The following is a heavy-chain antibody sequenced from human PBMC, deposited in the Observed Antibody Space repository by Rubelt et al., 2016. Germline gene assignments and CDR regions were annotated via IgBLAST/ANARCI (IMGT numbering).Heavy chain of an antibody. V-gene: IGHV4-59*12. Sequence: QVQLQESGPGLVKPSETLSLTCTVSGGSISSYYWSWIRQPPGKGLEWIGYIYYSGSTNYNPSLKSRVTISVDTSKNQFSLKLSSVTAAETAVYYCARGGPVAGIYYYYGMDVWGQGTTVTVSS. CDR2: IYYSGST. J-gene: IGHJ6*02. CDR3: ARGGPVAGIYYYYGMDV. CDR1: GGSISSYY. D-gene: IGHD6-19*01.